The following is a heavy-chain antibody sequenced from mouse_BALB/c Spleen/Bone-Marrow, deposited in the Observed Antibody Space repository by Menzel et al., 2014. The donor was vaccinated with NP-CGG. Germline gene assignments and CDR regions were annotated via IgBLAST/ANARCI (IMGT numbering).Heavy chain of an antibody. CDR3: ARCLLYFDY. J-gene: IGHJ2*01. CDR1: GFNIKDTY. Sequence: EVQGVESGAELVKPGASVKLSCTASGFNIKDTYMHWVKQRPEQGLEWIGRIDPANGNTKYDPKFQGKATITADTSSNTAYLQLSSLTSEDTAVYYCARCLLYFDYWGQGTTLTVSS. CDR2: IDPANGNT. V-gene: IGHV14-3*02.